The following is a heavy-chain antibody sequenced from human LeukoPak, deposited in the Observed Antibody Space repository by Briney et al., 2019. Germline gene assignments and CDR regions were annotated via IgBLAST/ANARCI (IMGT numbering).Heavy chain of an antibody. CDR2: FDPEDGET. D-gene: IGHD2-2*01. Sequence: ASVKVSCKVSGYTHTELSMHWVRQAPGKGLEWMGGFDPEDGETIYAQKFQGRVTMTEDTSTDTAYMELSSLRSEDTAVYYCATGPGTRTNWFDPWGQGTLVTVSS. CDR1: GYTHTELS. V-gene: IGHV1-24*01. CDR3: ATGPGTRTNWFDP. J-gene: IGHJ5*02.